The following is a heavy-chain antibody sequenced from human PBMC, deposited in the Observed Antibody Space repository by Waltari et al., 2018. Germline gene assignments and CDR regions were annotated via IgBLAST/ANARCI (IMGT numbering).Heavy chain of an antibody. D-gene: IGHD3-16*02. V-gene: IGHV3-23*01. CDR2: ISTSVRSS. CDR1: GFTFRNYA. Sequence: EVQLLESGGGLVQPGGSLRLSCEASGFTFRNYAMAWVRQAPGKGTEWVSGISTSVRSSRNAESVKGRFTISRDNSKNTLYLQLNSLRAEDTAKYYCAKDVISDWEGNYFDHWGQGTLVTVSS. J-gene: IGHJ4*02. CDR3: AKDVISDWEGNYFDH.